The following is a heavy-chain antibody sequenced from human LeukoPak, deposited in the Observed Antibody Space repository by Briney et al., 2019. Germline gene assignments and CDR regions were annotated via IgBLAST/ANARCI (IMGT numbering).Heavy chain of an antibody. V-gene: IGHV3-30*02. CDR3: AKDWKEGDYYYYYMDV. Sequence: GGSLRLSCGASGFTFSSNGMHWVRQAPGKGLEGVAFIRYDGSNKYYADSVKGRFTISRDNSKNTLYLQMNSLRAEDTAVYYCAKDWKEGDYYYYYMDVWGKGTTVTVSS. CDR2: IRYDGSNK. J-gene: IGHJ6*03. CDR1: GFTFSSNG. D-gene: IGHD1-1*01.